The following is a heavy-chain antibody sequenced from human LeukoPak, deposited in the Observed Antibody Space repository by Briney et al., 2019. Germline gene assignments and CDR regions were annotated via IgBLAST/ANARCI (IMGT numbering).Heavy chain of an antibody. J-gene: IGHJ3*02. V-gene: IGHV3-7*01. CDR3: ARGPGDFDASDI. D-gene: IGHD1-14*01. CDR1: GFTFTSYW. Sequence: PGGSLRLSCEASGFTFTSYWMSWVRQAPGKGPEWVAHIKENGNEQYYADSMKGRFTISRGNVKQSLGLQMNSLRVEDTAVYYCARGPGDFDASDIWGQGTMVTVSS. CDR2: IKENGNEQ.